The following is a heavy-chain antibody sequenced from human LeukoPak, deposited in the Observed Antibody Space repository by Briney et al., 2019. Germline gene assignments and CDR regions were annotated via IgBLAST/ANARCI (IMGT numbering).Heavy chain of an antibody. D-gene: IGHD2-15*01. CDR2: INPNSGGT. CDR3: AKDPLYCSGGSCYLLGGYFDY. Sequence: GASVKVSCKASGYTFTGYYMHWVRQAPGQGLEWMGWINPNSGGTNYAQKFQGRVTMTRDTSISTAYMELSRLRSDDTAVYYCAKDPLYCSGGSCYLLGGYFDYWGQGTLVTVSS. J-gene: IGHJ4*02. V-gene: IGHV1-2*02. CDR1: GYTFTGYY.